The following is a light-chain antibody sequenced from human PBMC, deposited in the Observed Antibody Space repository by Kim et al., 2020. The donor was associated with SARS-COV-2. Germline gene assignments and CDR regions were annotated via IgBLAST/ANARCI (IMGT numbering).Light chain of an antibody. Sequence: ASVGDRVTITCRASQTISDYLIWYQQKPGKAPRLLIYAASSLHSGVPSTFSGSGSGTDFTLTISSLQPEDVATYYCQQSYSTPRTFGQGTKVDIK. CDR3: QQSYSTPRT. CDR2: AAS. J-gene: IGKJ1*01. CDR1: QTISDY. V-gene: IGKV1-39*01.